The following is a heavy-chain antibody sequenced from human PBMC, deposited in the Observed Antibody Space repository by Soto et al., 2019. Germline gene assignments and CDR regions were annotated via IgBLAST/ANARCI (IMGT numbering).Heavy chain of an antibody. CDR3: ATRPFRGGYDYSTNYYYYGMDV. V-gene: IGHV1-69*13. D-gene: IGHD5-12*01. CDR1: GGTFSSYA. Sequence: ASVKVSCKASGGTFSSYAISWVRQAPGQGLEWMGGIIPIFGTANYAQKFQGRVTITADESTSTAYMELSSLRSEDTAVYYCATRPFRGGYDYSTNYYYYGMDVWGQGTTVTVSS. J-gene: IGHJ6*02. CDR2: IIPIFGTA.